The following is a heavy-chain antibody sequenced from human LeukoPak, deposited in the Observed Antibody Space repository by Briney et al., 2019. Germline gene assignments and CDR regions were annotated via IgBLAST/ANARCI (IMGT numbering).Heavy chain of an antibody. CDR1: GYSISSGYY. Sequence: SETLSLTCTVSGYSISSGYYWGWIRQPPGKGLAWIGIIYHSGSTYYNPSLKSRVTISVDTSKNQFSLKLSSVTAADTAVYYCARDRGELLRCPYYFDYWGQGTLVTVSS. J-gene: IGHJ4*02. D-gene: IGHD1-26*01. V-gene: IGHV4-38-2*02. CDR2: IYHSGST. CDR3: ARDRGELLRCPYYFDY.